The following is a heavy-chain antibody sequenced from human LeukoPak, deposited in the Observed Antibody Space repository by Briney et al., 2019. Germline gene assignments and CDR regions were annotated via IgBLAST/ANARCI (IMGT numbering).Heavy chain of an antibody. CDR2: INHSGST. D-gene: IGHD3-9*01. Sequence: SATLSLTCAVYGGSFSGYYWSWIRQPPGKGLEWIGEINHSGSTNYNPSLKSRVTISVDTSKNQFSPKLSSVTASDTAVYYCARGVQYYDILTGRYFDYWGQGTLVTVSS. CDR3: ARGVQYYDILTGRYFDY. CDR1: GGSFSGYY. V-gene: IGHV4-34*01. J-gene: IGHJ4*02.